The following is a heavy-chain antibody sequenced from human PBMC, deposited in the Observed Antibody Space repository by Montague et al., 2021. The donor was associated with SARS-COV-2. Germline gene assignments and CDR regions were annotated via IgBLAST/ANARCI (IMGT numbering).Heavy chain of an antibody. CDR2: TSRSSRTI. CDR1: GFTFGSYS. D-gene: IGHD4-17*01. CDR3: ADYGDTEPFQH. J-gene: IGHJ1*01. Sequence: SLRLSCAASGFTFGSYSMNWVRQAPGKGLEWVSYTSRSSRTIYYADSVKGRITISRDNAKNSLYLQMNSLRAEDTAVYYCADYGDTEPFQHWGQGTLVTVSS. V-gene: IGHV3-48*04.